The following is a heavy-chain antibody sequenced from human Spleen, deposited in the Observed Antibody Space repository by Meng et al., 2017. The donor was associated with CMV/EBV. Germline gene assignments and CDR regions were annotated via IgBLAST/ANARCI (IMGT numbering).Heavy chain of an antibody. V-gene: IGHV4-4*02. CDR3: ARKSLCSSISCYDF. CDR2: VFSGGTT. J-gene: IGHJ4*02. D-gene: IGHD3/OR15-3a*01. CDR1: GDPIRNNLW. Sequence: VSGDPIRNNLWWSWVRQTPEKGLEWIGEVFSGGTTTYNPSLRSRVSMSVDKSKSQISLTLTSVTAADTAVYHCARKSLCSSISCYDFWGRGTLVTVSS.